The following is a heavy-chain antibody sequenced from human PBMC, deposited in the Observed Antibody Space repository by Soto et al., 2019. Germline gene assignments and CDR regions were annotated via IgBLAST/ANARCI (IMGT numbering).Heavy chain of an antibody. D-gene: IGHD1-26*01. CDR3: AKAWELLHYYYGMDV. CDR2: ISYDGSNK. J-gene: IGHJ6*02. V-gene: IGHV3-30*18. Sequence: GGSLRLSCAASGFTFSSYGMHWVRQAPGKGLEWVAVISYDGSNKYYADSVKGRFTISRDNSKNTLYLQMNSLRAEDTAVYYCAKAWELLHYYYGMDVWGQGTTVTVSS. CDR1: GFTFSSYG.